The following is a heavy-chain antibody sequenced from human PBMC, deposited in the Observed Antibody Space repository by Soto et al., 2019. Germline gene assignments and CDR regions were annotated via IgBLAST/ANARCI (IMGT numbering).Heavy chain of an antibody. CDR1: GGYISDYY. V-gene: IGHV4-59*01. J-gene: IGHJ3*01. CDR2: IYSSGTT. D-gene: IGHD3-16*01. CDR3: ARAWRSGAIFIDAFDS. Sequence: SETLSLTCTVSGGYISDYYWTWIRQPPGKGLEWIGHIYSSGTTSYNPSLKSRATISVDTSKNQFSLRLGSVTAADTAVYYCARAWRSGAIFIDAFDSWGQGISVTVSS.